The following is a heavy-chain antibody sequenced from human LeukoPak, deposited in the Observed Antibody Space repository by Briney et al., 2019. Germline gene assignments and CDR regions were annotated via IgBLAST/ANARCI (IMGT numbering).Heavy chain of an antibody. D-gene: IGHD3-9*01. Sequence: PSETLSLTCTVSGGSISSSSYYWGWIRQPPGEGLEWIASIYYSGTTYYNPSLKSRVTISVDTSKNQFSLKLSSVTAADTAVYYCASSYDILTGYYNPNPHNYYYYGMDVWGQGTTVTVSS. V-gene: IGHV4-39*07. CDR3: ASSYDILTGYYNPNPHNYYYYGMDV. J-gene: IGHJ6*02. CDR2: IYYSGTT. CDR1: GGSISSSSYY.